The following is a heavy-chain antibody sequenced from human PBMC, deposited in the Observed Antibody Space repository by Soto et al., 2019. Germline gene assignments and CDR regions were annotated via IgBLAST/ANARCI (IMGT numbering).Heavy chain of an antibody. J-gene: IGHJ4*02. Sequence: SLRLSCAASGFTFSNYWMHWIRQAPGKGLVWVSRISYDERTTTYADSVKGRFTISRDNAKNTVFLEMKSLRAEDTAVYYCARAGSSHAHPPDNWRQRTLVTVSS. D-gene: IGHD3-10*01. CDR1: GFTFSNYW. V-gene: IGHV3-74*01. CDR2: ISYDERTT. CDR3: ARAGSSHAHPPDN.